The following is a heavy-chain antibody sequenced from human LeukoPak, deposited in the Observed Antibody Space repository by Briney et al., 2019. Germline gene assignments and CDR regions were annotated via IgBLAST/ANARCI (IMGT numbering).Heavy chain of an antibody. D-gene: IGHD3-10*01. CDR3: ATLYLWSSPGDFDY. V-gene: IGHV1-24*01. J-gene: IGHJ4*02. CDR1: GYTLTELS. CDR2: FDPEDGET. Sequence: GASVKASCKVSGYTLTELSMHWVRQAPGKGLEWMGGFDPEDGETIYAQKFQGRVTMTEDTSTDTAYMELSSLRSEDTAVYYCATLYLWSSPGDFDYWGQGTLVTVSS.